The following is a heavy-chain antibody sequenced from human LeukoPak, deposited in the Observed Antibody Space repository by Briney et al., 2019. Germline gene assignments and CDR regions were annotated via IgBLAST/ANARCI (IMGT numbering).Heavy chain of an antibody. V-gene: IGHV4-59*01. D-gene: IGHD3-9*01. CDR2: IYYSGST. Sequence: PSETLSLTCTVSGGSISSYYWSWIRQPPGKGLEWIGYIYYSGSTNYNPSLKSRVTISVDTSKNQFSLKLSSVTAADTAVYYCARDLYYDILTGFHSDAFDIWGQGTMVTVSS. CDR1: GGSISSYY. CDR3: ARDLYYDILTGFHSDAFDI. J-gene: IGHJ3*02.